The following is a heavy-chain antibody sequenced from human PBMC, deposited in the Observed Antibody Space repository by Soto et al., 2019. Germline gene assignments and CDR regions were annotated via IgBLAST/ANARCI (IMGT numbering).Heavy chain of an antibody. CDR1: GFTFSRVS. Sequence: GGSLRLSCEASGFTFSRVSMNWVRQVPGKGLEWVASISSASSETWYSDSVKGRFIISRDNAQTSLFLQMSTLRPDDSAIYYCARVAYWGPGTQVTVSS. J-gene: IGHJ4*02. V-gene: IGHV3-21*01. CDR3: ARVAY. CDR2: ISSASSET.